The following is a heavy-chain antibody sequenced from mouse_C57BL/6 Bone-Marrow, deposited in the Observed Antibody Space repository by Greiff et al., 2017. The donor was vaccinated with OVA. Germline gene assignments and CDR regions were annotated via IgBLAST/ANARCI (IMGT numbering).Heavy chain of an antibody. Sequence: EVKLVESGPALVKPSQTVSLTCTVTGYSITNGNLWWNWIRQVSGSKLEWIGYISSSGSTDSNPSLKSRISITSDTSKNQLFLQWNSVTTEDIATYYCARGSFYYAMYYWGQGTSVTVSS. CDR1: GYSITNGNLW. CDR3: ARGSFYYAMYY. V-gene: IGHV3-4*01. D-gene: IGHD1-2*01. CDR2: ISSSGST. J-gene: IGHJ4*01.